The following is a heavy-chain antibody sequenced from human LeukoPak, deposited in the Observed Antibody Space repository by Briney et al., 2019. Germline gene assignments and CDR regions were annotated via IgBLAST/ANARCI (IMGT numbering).Heavy chain of an antibody. D-gene: IGHD3-22*01. V-gene: IGHV1-69*05. J-gene: IGHJ5*02. CDR3: ARDRALPSERNYYDSSGYRGRWFDP. Sequence: SVNVSCKASGGTFSSYAISWVRQAPGHGLEWMGGIIPIFGTANYAQKFQGRVTITTDESTSTAYMELSSLRSEDTAVYYCARDRALPSERNYYDSSGYRGRWFDPWGQGTLVTVSS. CDR1: GGTFSSYA. CDR2: IIPIFGTA.